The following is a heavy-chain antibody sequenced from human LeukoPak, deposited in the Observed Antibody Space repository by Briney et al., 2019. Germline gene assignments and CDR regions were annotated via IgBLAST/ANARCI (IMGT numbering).Heavy chain of an antibody. CDR2: ISYGGST. CDR1: SGSVSSGSYY. Sequence: KSSETLSLTCTVSSGSVSSGSYYWSWIRQPPGKGLEWIGYISYGGSTNYNPSLKSRVTISVDTSTNQFSLKLSSVTAADTAVYYCARGPPAKPGTGYYYGMDVWGQGTTVTVSS. D-gene: IGHD2-2*01. CDR3: ARGPPAKPGTGYYYGMDV. J-gene: IGHJ6*02. V-gene: IGHV4-61*01.